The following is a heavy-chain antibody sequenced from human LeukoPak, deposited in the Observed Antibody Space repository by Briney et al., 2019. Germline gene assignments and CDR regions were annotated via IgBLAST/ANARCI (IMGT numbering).Heavy chain of an antibody. CDR2: IIPIFGTA. J-gene: IGHJ6*03. CDR3: ATVPPEGWGIAAAGTYYYYYMDV. Sequence: SVKVSFKASGYTFTSYYLHWVRQAPGQGLEWVGVIIPIFGTANYAQKFQGRVTITADKSTSTAYMELSSLRSEDTAVYYCATVPPEGWGIAAAGTYYYYYMDVWGKGTTVTVSS. CDR1: GYTFTSYY. V-gene: IGHV1-69*06. D-gene: IGHD6-13*01.